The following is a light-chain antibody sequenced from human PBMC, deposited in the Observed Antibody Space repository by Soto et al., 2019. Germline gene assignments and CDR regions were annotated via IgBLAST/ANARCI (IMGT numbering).Light chain of an antibody. J-gene: IGKJ1*01. CDR2: DAS. CDR1: QSVSSY. Sequence: EIVLTQSPATLSLSPGERATLSCRASQSVSSYLAWYQQKPGQAPRLLIYDASNRATGIPARFSGSGSGTDFTLTISSLEPEDFAVYYCQQRSNWTETFGQGTEV. V-gene: IGKV3-11*01. CDR3: QQRSNWTET.